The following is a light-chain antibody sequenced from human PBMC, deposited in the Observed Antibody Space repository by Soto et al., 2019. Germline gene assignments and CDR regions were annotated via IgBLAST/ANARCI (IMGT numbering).Light chain of an antibody. Sequence: EIVMTQSPATLSVSPGERATLSCRASQSVSSSYLAWYQRKPGQAPRLPIYDASTRATGIPPRFSGSGSGTDFTLTISSLQSEDFAVYYCQQLNYWPRITFGQGTRLEI. CDR2: DAS. J-gene: IGKJ5*01. CDR3: QQLNYWPRIT. CDR1: QSVSSSY. V-gene: IGKV3-15*01.